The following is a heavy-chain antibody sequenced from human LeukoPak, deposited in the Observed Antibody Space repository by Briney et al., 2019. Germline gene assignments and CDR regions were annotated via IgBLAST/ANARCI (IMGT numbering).Heavy chain of an antibody. D-gene: IGHD3-10*01. CDR1: GGSISSSSYY. Sequence: SETLSLTCTVSGGSISSSSYYWGWIRQPPGKGLEWIGSIYYSGSTYYNPSLKSRVTISVDTSKNQFSLKLSSVTAADTAVYYCARRPFGEEPNYWGQGTLVTVSS. J-gene: IGHJ4*02. CDR2: IYYSGST. CDR3: ARRPFGEEPNY. V-gene: IGHV4-39*01.